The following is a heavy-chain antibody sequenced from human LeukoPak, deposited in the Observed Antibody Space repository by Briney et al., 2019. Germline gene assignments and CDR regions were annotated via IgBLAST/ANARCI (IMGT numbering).Heavy chain of an antibody. CDR2: ISGSGGST. CDR3: AGLGGAVPAANY. D-gene: IGHD2-2*01. CDR1: GFTFSSYA. V-gene: IGHV3-23*01. J-gene: IGHJ4*02. Sequence: GGSLRLSCAASGFTFSSYAMSWVRQAPGKGLEWVSAISGSGGSTYYADSVKGRFTISRDNSKNTLYLQMNSLRAEDTAVYYCAGLGGAVPAANYWGQGTLVTVSS.